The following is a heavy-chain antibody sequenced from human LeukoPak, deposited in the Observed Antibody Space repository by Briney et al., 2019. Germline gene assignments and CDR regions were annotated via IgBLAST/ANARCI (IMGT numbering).Heavy chain of an antibody. D-gene: IGHD5-12*01. Sequence: GRSLRLSCAASGFTFSSYGMHWVRQAPGKGLEWVAVISYDGSNKYYADSVKGRFTISRDNSKNTLYLQMNSLRAEDTAVYYCAKDMTSGNYYYGMDVWGQGTTVTVSS. CDR3: AKDMTSGNYYYGMDV. CDR2: ISYDGSNK. J-gene: IGHJ6*02. V-gene: IGHV3-30*18. CDR1: GFTFSSYG.